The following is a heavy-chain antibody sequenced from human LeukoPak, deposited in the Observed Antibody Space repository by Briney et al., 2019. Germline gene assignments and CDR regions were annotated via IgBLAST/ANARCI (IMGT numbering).Heavy chain of an antibody. CDR1: SYSISSGSY. CDR3: ARVTYVDDMLYQYFDY. J-gene: IGHJ4*02. CDR2: IFHSGNS. D-gene: IGHD4-17*01. V-gene: IGHV4-38-2*01. Sequence: SETPSLTCAVSSYSISSGSYWGWIRQSPGKGLEWVGSIFHSGNSYYNPSLKSRLTMSVDTSKNQFSLKLTSVTAADTALHYCARVTYVDDMLYQYFDYWGQGILVTVSS.